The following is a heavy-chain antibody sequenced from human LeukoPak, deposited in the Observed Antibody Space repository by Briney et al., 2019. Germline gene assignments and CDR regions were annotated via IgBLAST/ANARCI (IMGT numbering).Heavy chain of an antibody. CDR2: INRDGSSL. D-gene: IGHD4-11*01. CDR1: GFTFSDYW. V-gene: IGHV3-74*01. CDR3: ARDYAYSNYYYGYYYGMDV. Sequence: GGSLRLSCEASGFTFSDYWMHWVRQAPGKGLVWVSRINRDGSSLNYADSVKGRLTISRDNAKNTVYLQMNSLRAEDTAVYYCARDYAYSNYYYGYYYGMDVWGQGTTVTVSS. J-gene: IGHJ6*02.